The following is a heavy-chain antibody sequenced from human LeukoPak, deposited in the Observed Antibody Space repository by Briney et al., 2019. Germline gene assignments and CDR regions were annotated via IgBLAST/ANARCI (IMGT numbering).Heavy chain of an antibody. D-gene: IGHD6-19*01. V-gene: IGHV3-30*02. Sequence: PGGSLRLSCVASGFTFNMYGMHWVRQAPGKGLEWVGIIRYDGNNKNNADSVKGRFTISRDNSKNTLYLQMDSLRAEDTAVYYCAKTSEYIVQWLGSGDYWGQGTLVTVSS. J-gene: IGHJ4*02. CDR1: GFTFNMYG. CDR2: IRYDGNNK. CDR3: AKTSEYIVQWLGSGDY.